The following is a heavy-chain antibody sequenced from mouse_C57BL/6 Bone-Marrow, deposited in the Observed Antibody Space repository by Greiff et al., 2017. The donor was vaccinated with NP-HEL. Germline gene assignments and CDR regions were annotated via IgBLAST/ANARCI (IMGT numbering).Heavy chain of an antibody. CDR3: ARSSADGYIFAY. V-gene: IGHV1-55*01. D-gene: IGHD2-3*01. CDR1: GYTFTSYW. J-gene: IGHJ3*01. CDR2: IYPGSGST. Sequence: VQLQQPGAELVKPGASVKMSCKASGYTFTSYWITWVKQRPGQGLEWIGDIYPGSGSTNSNEKFKSKATLTVDTSSSTAYMQLSSLTSEDSAVYYCARSSADGYIFAYWGQGTLVTVSA.